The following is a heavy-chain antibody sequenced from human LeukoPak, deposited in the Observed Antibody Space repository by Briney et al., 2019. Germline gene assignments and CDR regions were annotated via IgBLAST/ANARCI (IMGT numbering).Heavy chain of an antibody. CDR3: ARDVLGGYDQEFDY. CDR2: INPNRGGT. J-gene: IGHJ4*02. CDR1: GYTCTGYY. D-gene: IGHD5-12*01. V-gene: IGHV1-2*02. Sequence: ASVKVSCTSSGYTCTGYYMHWVRMPPGQGLEWMGWINPNRGGTNYAQKLQGRVTMTRDTSISTAYMDLSRLRSDDTAVYYCARDVLGGYDQEFDYWGQGTLVTVSS.